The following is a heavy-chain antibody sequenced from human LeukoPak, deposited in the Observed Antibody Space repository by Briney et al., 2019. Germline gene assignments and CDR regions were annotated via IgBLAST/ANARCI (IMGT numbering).Heavy chain of an antibody. D-gene: IGHD3-3*02. V-gene: IGHV3-30-3*01. CDR3: ARGPFSDRDLQTNAFDI. CDR1: GFTFSNYA. J-gene: IGHJ3*02. CDR2: ISYNGNNK. Sequence: GGSLRLSCAASGFTFSNYAIHWVRQAPGKGLEWVAVISYNGNNKYYADSVKGRFTISRDSSKNTLHLQMYSLRAEDTAVYYCARGPFSDRDLQTNAFDIWGQGTMVTVSS.